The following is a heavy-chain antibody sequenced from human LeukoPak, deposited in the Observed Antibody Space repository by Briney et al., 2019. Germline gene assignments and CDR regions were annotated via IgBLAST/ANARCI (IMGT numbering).Heavy chain of an antibody. CDR2: IYYSGST. D-gene: IGHD6-19*01. V-gene: IGHV4-59*12. J-gene: IGHJ4*02. Sequence: KTSETLSLTCTVSGGSISSYYWSWIRQPPGKGLEWIGYIYYSGSTNYNPSLKSRVTMSVDTSKNQFSLKLSSVTAADTAVYYCARDGWYFGYWGQGTLVTVSS. CDR1: GGSISSYY. CDR3: ARDGWYFGY.